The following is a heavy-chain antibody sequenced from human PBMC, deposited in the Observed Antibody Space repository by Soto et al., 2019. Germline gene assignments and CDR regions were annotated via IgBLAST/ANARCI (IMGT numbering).Heavy chain of an antibody. V-gene: IGHV1-2*06. Sequence: ASVKVSCKASGYIFTDYYMHWVRQAPGQELGWMGRINPNSGGTNYAQKFQGRVTMTRDTSISTAYTELSSLRSEDMATYYCARARMVRGVITPIDAFDIWGQGTMATVSS. CDR2: INPNSGGT. J-gene: IGHJ3*02. CDR3: ARARMVRGVITPIDAFDI. CDR1: GYIFTDYY. D-gene: IGHD3-10*01.